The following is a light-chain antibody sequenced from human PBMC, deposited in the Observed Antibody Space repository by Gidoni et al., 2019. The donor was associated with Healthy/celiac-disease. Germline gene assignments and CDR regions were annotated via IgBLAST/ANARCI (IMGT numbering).Light chain of an antibody. J-gene: IGKJ1*01. CDR2: DAS. Sequence: EIVLTQSPATLSLSPGERATLSCRASQSVSSYLAWYQQKPGQAPRLLIYDASNRATGIPARFSGSGPGTDFTLTISSLEPEDFAVYYCQQRSNWQTFGQGTKVEIK. V-gene: IGKV3D-11*02. CDR1: QSVSSY. CDR3: QQRSNWQT.